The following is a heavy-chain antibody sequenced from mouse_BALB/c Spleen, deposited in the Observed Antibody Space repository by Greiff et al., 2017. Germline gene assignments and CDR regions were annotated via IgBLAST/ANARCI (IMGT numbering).Heavy chain of an antibody. Sequence: QVQLQQSGPQLVRPGASVKISCKASGYSFTSYWMHWVKQRPGQGLEWIGMIDPSDSETRLNQKFKDKATLTVDKSSSTAYMQLSSPTSEDSAVYYCARRKGNYRYEWSAMDYWGQGTSVTVSS. CDR1: GYSFTSYW. CDR3: ARRKGNYRYEWSAMDY. D-gene: IGHD2-14*01. CDR2: IDPSDSET. J-gene: IGHJ4*01. V-gene: IGHV1S126*01.